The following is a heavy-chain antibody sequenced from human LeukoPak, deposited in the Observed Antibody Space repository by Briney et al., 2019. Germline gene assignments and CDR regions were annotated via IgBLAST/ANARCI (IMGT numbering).Heavy chain of an antibody. CDR3: AKDPLRYFDWLLSVGFDY. CDR2: ISGSGGST. J-gene: IGHJ4*02. CDR1: GFTFSSYA. Sequence: GGPLRLSCAASGFTFSSYAMSWVRQAPGKGLEWVSAISGSGGSTYYADSVKGRFTISRDNSKNTLYLQMNSLRAEDTAVYYCAKDPLRYFDWLLSVGFDYWGQGTLVTVSS. V-gene: IGHV3-23*01. D-gene: IGHD3-9*01.